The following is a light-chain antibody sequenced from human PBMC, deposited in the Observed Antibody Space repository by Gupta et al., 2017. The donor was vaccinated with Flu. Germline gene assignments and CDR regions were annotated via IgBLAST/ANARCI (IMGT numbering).Light chain of an antibody. CDR1: SSNIGAGYD. J-gene: IGLJ1*01. CDR2: GNS. Sequence: QSVLTQPPSVSGAPGQRVTISCTGSSSNIGAGYDVHWYQQLPGTAPKLLIYGNSNRPSGVPDRFSGSTSGTSASLAITGLQAEDEADYYCQSRNVFGTGTKVT. CDR3: QSRNV. V-gene: IGLV1-40*01.